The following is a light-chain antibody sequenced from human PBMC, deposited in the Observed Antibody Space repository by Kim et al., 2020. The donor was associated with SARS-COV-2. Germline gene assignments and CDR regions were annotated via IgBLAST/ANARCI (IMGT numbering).Light chain of an antibody. Sequence: SYELTQPPSVSVSPGQTASITCSGDKLGDKYPCWYQQKPGQSPVLVIYQDSKRPSGIPERFSGSNSGNTATLTISGPQAMDEADYYCQAWDRRPVVFGG. J-gene: IGLJ2*01. CDR3: QAWDRRPVV. V-gene: IGLV3-1*01. CDR2: QDS. CDR1: KLGDKY.